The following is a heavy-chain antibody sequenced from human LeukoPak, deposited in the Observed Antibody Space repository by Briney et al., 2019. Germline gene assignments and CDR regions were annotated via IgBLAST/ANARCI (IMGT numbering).Heavy chain of an antibody. Sequence: ASVKVSXKASGYTFTSYDINWVRQATGQGLEWMGWMNPNSGNTGYAQKFQGRVTITRNTSISTAYMELSSLRSEDTAVYCCARGPDTAMGFDYWGQGTLVTVSS. D-gene: IGHD5-18*01. CDR2: MNPNSGNT. V-gene: IGHV1-8*03. CDR1: GYTFTSYD. J-gene: IGHJ4*02. CDR3: ARGPDTAMGFDY.